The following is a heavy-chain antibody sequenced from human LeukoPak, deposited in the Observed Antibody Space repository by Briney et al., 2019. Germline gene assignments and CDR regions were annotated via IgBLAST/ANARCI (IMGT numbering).Heavy chain of an antibody. Sequence: GGSLRLSCAASGFTFSSHWMSWVRQAPGKGLEWVANIVQDGSQKYYVDSVKGRFTISRDNGRNSLYLQMNSLRAEDTAVYYCARNEKWGRDYWGQGTLVTVSS. D-gene: IGHD1-26*01. J-gene: IGHJ4*02. CDR2: IVQDGSQK. CDR1: GFTFSSHW. V-gene: IGHV3-7*03. CDR3: ARNEKWGRDY.